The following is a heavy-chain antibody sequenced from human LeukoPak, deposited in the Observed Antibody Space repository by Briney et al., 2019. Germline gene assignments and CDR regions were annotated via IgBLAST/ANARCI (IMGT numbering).Heavy chain of an antibody. Sequence: GGSLRLSCAASGFTFSDYWMHWVHQAPGKGLVWVSRVNSDGSTTDYADSVKGRFTTSRDNAKNTLFLQMNSLRAEDTAVYYCASGYVDYGGNSRWGQGTLVTVSS. CDR1: GFTFSDYW. CDR3: ASGYVDYGGNSR. D-gene: IGHD4-17*01. V-gene: IGHV3-74*01. CDR2: VNSDGSTT. J-gene: IGHJ4*02.